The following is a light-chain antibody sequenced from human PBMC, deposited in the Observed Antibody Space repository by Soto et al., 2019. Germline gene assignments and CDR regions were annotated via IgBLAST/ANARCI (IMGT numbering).Light chain of an antibody. CDR3: QQSYSTPT. CDR1: QSISSY. CDR2: AAS. J-gene: IGKJ5*01. Sequence: DIQMTQSPSSLSASVGDRVTITCRASQSISSYLNWYQQKPGQAPKLLIYAASSLQSGAPSRFSGSGSGTDFTLTISSLQPEDFATYYCQQSYSTPTFGQGTRLEIK. V-gene: IGKV1-39*01.